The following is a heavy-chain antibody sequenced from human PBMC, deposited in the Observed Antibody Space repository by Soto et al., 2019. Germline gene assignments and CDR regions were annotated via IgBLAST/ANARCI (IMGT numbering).Heavy chain of an antibody. J-gene: IGHJ5*02. CDR3: ARGGAGYSYTNWFDP. CDR1: GFTFTNFD. Sequence: GGSLRLSCAASGFTFTNFDMNWVRQAPGKGLEWVSSISTSSSYIYYVDSVKGRFTISRDNAKNSLYLQMNSLRAEDTAVYYCARGGAGYSYTNWFDPWGQGTPVTVSS. D-gene: IGHD5-18*01. CDR2: ISTSSSYI. V-gene: IGHV3-21*01.